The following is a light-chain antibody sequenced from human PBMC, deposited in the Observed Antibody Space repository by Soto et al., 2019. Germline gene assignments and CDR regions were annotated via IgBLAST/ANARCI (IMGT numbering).Light chain of an antibody. Sequence: QSALTQPPSASGSPGLSVAISCTGTRSDVGGYNYVSWYQQHPGKAPKLMIYEVTKRPSGVPDRFSGSKSGNTASLTVSGLQAEDEADYYCSSYAGSSNVFGTGTKVTVL. J-gene: IGLJ1*01. CDR3: SSYAGSSNV. CDR1: RSDVGGYNY. CDR2: EVT. V-gene: IGLV2-8*01.